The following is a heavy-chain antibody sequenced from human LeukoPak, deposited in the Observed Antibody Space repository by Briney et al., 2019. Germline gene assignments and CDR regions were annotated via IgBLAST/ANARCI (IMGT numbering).Heavy chain of an antibody. J-gene: IGHJ4*02. Sequence: PGGSLRLSCAASGFTFSSYAMHWVRQAPGKGLEWVAVISYDGSNKYYADSVKGRFTISRDNTKNTLYLQVNSLRAEDTAVYYCARGGSYTVEPGDYWGQGTLVTVSS. CDR1: GFTFSSYA. V-gene: IGHV3-30-3*01. CDR2: ISYDGSNK. D-gene: IGHD1-26*01. CDR3: ARGGSYTVEPGDY.